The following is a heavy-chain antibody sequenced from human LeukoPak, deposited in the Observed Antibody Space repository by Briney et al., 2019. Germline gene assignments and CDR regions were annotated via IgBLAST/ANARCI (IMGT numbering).Heavy chain of an antibody. CDR2: ISAGGGTT. J-gene: IGHJ4*02. CDR3: AKDRRRFWSGYLDY. D-gene: IGHD3-3*01. Sequence: GGSLRLSCAASGFTFSSYAMSWVRQAPGKGLEWVSAISAGGGTTYYADSVKSRFTISRDNSKNTLYLQMNSLTAEDTAVYYCAKDRRRFWSGYLDYWGQGALVTVSS. CDR1: GFTFSSYA. V-gene: IGHV3-23*01.